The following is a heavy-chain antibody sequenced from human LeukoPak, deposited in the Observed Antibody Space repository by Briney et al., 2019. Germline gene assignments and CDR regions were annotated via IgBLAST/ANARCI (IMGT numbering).Heavy chain of an antibody. D-gene: IGHD4-17*01. J-gene: IGHJ3*02. CDR3: ARPSQRAGYGDNDAFDI. Sequence: GGSLRLSCAASGFTFSSNAMTWVRQAPGQGLEWVSSISETSSHTFYADSVKGRFTISRDNSKNTLYLQMNSLRAEDTAVYYCARPSQRAGYGDNDAFDIWGQGTMVTVSS. CDR1: GFTFSSNA. CDR2: ISETSSHT. V-gene: IGHV3-23*01.